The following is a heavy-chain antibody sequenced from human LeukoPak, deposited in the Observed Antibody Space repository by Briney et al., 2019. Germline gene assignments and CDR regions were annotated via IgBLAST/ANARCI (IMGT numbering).Heavy chain of an antibody. D-gene: IGHD2-15*01. J-gene: IGHJ4*01. CDR3: ARDCGSGGCDY. V-gene: IGHV3-74*01. CDR1: GFTFSSYW. Sequence: GGSLRLSCAASGFTFSSYWMHWVRQAPGKGLVWVSRIQSDGSSTTYADSVKGRFTISRDNAKNTVYLLMSSLRTEDTAVYYCARDCGSGGCDYWGQGTLVTVSS. CDR2: IQSDGSST.